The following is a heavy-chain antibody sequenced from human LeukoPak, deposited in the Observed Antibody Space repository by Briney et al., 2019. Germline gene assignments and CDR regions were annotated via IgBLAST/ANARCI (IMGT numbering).Heavy chain of an antibody. CDR3: ARLPYSSSWYFDY. D-gene: IGHD6-13*01. V-gene: IGHV4-59*01. Sequence: SETLSLTCTVSGGSISSYYWSWIRRPPGKGLEWIGYIYDSGSTNDNPSLKSQVTISVDTSKNEFSLKLSSVTAADTAVYYCARLPYSSSWYFDYWGQGTLVIVSS. J-gene: IGHJ4*02. CDR1: GGSISSYY. CDR2: IYDSGST.